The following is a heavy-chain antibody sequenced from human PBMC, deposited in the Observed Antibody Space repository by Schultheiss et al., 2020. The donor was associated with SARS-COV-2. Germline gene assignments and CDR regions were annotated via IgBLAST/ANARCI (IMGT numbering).Heavy chain of an antibody. Sequence: SETLSLTCTVSGGSVSSGSYYWSWIRQPPGKGLEWIGYIYYSGSTNYNPSLKSRVTISVDTSKNQFSLKLSSVTAADTAVYYCAASRAGTTTPFDYWGQGTLVTVPS. J-gene: IGHJ4*02. CDR3: AASRAGTTTPFDY. CDR1: GGSVSSGSYY. CDR2: IYYSGST. V-gene: IGHV4-61*01. D-gene: IGHD1-7*01.